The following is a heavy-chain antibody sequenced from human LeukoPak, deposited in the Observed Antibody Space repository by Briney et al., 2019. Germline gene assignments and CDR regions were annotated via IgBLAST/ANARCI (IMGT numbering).Heavy chain of an antibody. V-gene: IGHV3-9*01. CDR1: GFTFDDYA. CDR2: ISWSSGSL. CDR3: VKGAGYYYHSRFDY. D-gene: IGHD3-22*01. J-gene: IGHJ4*02. Sequence: PGGSLRLSCTASGFTFDDYAMHWVRQAPGKGLEWVSGISWSSGSLGYADSVKGRFIISRDNAKNCLYLQMNSLRAEDTALYYCVKGAGYYYHSRFDYWGQGTLVTVSS.